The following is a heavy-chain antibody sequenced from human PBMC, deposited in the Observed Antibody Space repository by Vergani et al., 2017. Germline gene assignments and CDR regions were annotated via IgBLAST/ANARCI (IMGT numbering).Heavy chain of an antibody. CDR2: ISDDGSNK. V-gene: IGHV3-30*03. D-gene: IGHD2-2*02. Sequence: QVQLVESGGGVVQPGRSLRLSCAASGFTFSSYGMHWVRQAPGKGLEWVAVISDDGSNKYYADSVKGRFTISRDNSKNTLYLQMNSLRAEDTAVYYCARSDSSHYTRLYYYYYGMDVWGQGTTVTVSS. J-gene: IGHJ6*02. CDR3: ARSDSSHYTRLYYYYYGMDV. CDR1: GFTFSSYG.